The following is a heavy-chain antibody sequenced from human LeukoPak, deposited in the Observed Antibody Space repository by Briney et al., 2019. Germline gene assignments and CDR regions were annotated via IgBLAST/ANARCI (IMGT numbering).Heavy chain of an antibody. Sequence: GGSLRLSCAASGFTVSSNYMNWVRQAPGKGLEWVSVIYSGGSTFYADSVKGRFTISRDNSKNTLYLQMNSLRAEDTAVYYCARERGGYSSSFEYFQHWGQGTLVTVSS. D-gene: IGHD6-13*01. V-gene: IGHV3-53*05. CDR2: IYSGGST. CDR1: GFTVSSNY. J-gene: IGHJ1*01. CDR3: ARERGGYSSSFEYFQH.